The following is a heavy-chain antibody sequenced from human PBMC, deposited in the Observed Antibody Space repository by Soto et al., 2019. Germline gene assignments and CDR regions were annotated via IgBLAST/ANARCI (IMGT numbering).Heavy chain of an antibody. D-gene: IGHD2-2*01. Sequence: EVQLVESGGGVVRPGESLRLSCAASGFTFDDHDMSWVRQAPGKGLEWVSGINWNSASTAYGDYVKGRFTISRDNAKNSLYLQMNSLRAEDTALYYCATGKVPAGAPFDSWGQGTVVNVSP. J-gene: IGHJ4*02. CDR2: INWNSAST. CDR1: GFTFDDHD. V-gene: IGHV3-20*04. CDR3: ATGKVPAGAPFDS.